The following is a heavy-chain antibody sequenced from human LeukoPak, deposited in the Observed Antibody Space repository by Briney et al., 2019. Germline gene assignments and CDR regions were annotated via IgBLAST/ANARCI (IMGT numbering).Heavy chain of an antibody. D-gene: IGHD1-14*01. CDR1: GYTFTGYY. J-gene: IGHJ3*02. V-gene: IGHV1-18*04. CDR3: ASVGIGDAFDI. Sequence: ASVKVSCKASGYTFTGYYMHWVRQAPGQGLEWMGWISAYNGNTNYAQKLQGRVTMTTDTSTSTAYMELRSLRSDDTAVYYCASVGIGDAFDIWGQGTMVTVSS. CDR2: ISAYNGNT.